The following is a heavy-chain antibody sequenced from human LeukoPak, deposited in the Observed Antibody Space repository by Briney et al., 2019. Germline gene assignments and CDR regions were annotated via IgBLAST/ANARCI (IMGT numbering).Heavy chain of an antibody. CDR3: ARVDSSGYYVAY. J-gene: IGHJ4*02. D-gene: IGHD3-22*01. V-gene: IGHV3-21*01. Sequence: GFLRLSCAASGFTFSSYIMNWVRQAPGKGLEWVSSISSGSSFIFYADSVKGRFTISRDNAKNSLDLQMNSLRAEDTAVYYCARVDSSGYYVAYWGQGTLVTVSS. CDR2: ISSGSSFI. CDR1: GFTFSSYI.